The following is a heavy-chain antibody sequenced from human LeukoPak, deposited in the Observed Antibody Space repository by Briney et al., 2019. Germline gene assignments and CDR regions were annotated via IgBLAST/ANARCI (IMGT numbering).Heavy chain of an antibody. Sequence: SETLSLTCAVYGGSFSGHYWTWIRQTPGKGLEWLGEINHSGSTNYSPSLKSRLTISVDTSKNQFSLKMTSVTAADTAIYYCARLRNLDYWSQGTLVTVSS. V-gene: IGHV4-34*01. CDR1: GGSFSGHY. D-gene: IGHD5-12*01. CDR2: INHSGST. J-gene: IGHJ4*02. CDR3: ARLRNLDY.